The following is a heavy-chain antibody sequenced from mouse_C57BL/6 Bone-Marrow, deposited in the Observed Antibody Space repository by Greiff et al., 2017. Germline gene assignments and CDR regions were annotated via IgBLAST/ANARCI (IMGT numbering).Heavy chain of an antibody. Sequence: QVQLKQPGAELVMPGASVKLSCKASGYTFTSYWMHWVKQRPGQGLEWIGEIDPSDSYTNYNQKFKGKSTLTVDKSSSTAYMQLSRLTCEDSAVYYCARGGLRRAMDYWGQGTSVTVSS. J-gene: IGHJ4*01. V-gene: IGHV1-69*01. CDR3: ARGGLRRAMDY. CDR1: GYTFTSYW. D-gene: IGHD2-4*01. CDR2: IDPSDSYT.